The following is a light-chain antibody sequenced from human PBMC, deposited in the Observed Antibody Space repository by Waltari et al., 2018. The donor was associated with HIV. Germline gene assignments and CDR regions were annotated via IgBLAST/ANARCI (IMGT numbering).Light chain of an antibody. CDR2: DVN. CDR1: ASDIGRYNY. CDR3: ASYTVNSTGV. J-gene: IGLJ1*01. Sequence: QSALSQPASVSASPGQSVAISCSGSASDIGRYNYVSWYQQHPDKTPRLILFDVNKRPSGISDRFSGSKSGTTASLTISTVETDDEADYYCASYTVNSTGVFGSGTKLTVL. V-gene: IGLV2-14*03.